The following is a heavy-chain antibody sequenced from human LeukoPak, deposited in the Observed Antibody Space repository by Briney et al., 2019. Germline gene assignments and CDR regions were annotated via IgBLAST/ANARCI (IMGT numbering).Heavy chain of an antibody. CDR2: INPSGGNT. D-gene: IGHD6-19*01. V-gene: IGHV1-46*01. CDR3: ARFAVHRRLAVAGQFGLDY. CDR1: GYIFTSYY. J-gene: IGHJ4*02. Sequence: RASVKVSCKASGYIFTSYYIHWVRQAPGQGLEWMGIINPSGGNTNYPQKFQGRVTMTRDTSTSTVYMELSSLRSGDTAVYYCARFAVHRRLAVAGQFGLDYWGQGTLVTVSS.